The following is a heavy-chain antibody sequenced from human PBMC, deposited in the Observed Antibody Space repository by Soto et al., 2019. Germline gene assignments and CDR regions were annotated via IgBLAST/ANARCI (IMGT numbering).Heavy chain of an antibody. CDR3: ARANWYSEY. CDR1: GGSINNHY. V-gene: IGHV4-59*11. CDR2: IYYTGTT. Sequence: QVHLQESGPGLVKPSETLSLNCTVSGGSINNHYWSWIRQPPGNGLESIGYIYYTGTTNYNPSLKSRVTMSVDTSKNQFSLNLTSLTAADTAIYYCARANWYSEYWGQGTLITVSS. D-gene: IGHD7-27*01. J-gene: IGHJ4*02.